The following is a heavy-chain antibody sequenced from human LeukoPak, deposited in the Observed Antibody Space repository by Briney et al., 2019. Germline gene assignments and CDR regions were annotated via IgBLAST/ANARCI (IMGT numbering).Heavy chain of an antibody. V-gene: IGHV3-53*01. Sequence: PGGSLRLSCAASGFTVSSNYMSWVRQAPGKGLEWVSVIYSGGSTYYADSVKGRFTISSDNSKNTLYLQMNSLRAEDTAVYYCARDPGATPYDYWGQGTLVTVSS. CDR3: ARDPGATPYDY. CDR2: IYSGGST. D-gene: IGHD5-12*01. J-gene: IGHJ4*02. CDR1: GFTVSSNY.